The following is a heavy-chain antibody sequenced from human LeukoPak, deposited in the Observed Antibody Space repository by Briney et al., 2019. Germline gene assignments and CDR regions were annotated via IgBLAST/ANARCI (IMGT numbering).Heavy chain of an antibody. Sequence: SQTLSLTCAISGDSVSSNTAAWIWIRQSPSRGLEWLGRTYYRSRWYNDYAPSVRSRITINPDTSENQFSLQLNSVTPEDTAVYYCARDDYGYYFDYWGQGTLVTVSS. V-gene: IGHV6-1*01. J-gene: IGHJ4*02. D-gene: IGHD4-17*01. CDR3: ARDDYGYYFDY. CDR1: GDSVSSNTAA. CDR2: TYYRSRWYN.